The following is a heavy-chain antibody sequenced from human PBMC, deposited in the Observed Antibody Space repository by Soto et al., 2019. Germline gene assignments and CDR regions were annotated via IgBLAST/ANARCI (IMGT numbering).Heavy chain of an antibody. D-gene: IGHD1-7*01. CDR3: ARETTYSPLSSNWFDP. Sequence: SETLSLTCSVSGGSIRSYYWSWIRQPPGKGLEWIGYIYYSGSTNYNPSLKSRVTISVDTSKNQFSLKLSSVTAADTAVYYCARETTYSPLSSNWFDPWGQGTLVTVSS. CDR1: GGSIRSYY. J-gene: IGHJ5*02. CDR2: IYYSGST. V-gene: IGHV4-59*01.